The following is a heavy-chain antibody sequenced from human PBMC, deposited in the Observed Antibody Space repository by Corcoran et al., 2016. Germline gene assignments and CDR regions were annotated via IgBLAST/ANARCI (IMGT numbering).Heavy chain of an antibody. CDR3: ARDWAIFGVARGGVDV. Sequence: QVQLVESGGGVVQPGRSLRLSCAASGFTFSSYGMHWVRQAPGKGLEWVAVIWYDGSNKYYADSVKGRFTISRDNSKNTLYLQMNSLRAEDTAVYYCARDWAIFGVARGGVDVWGQGTTVTVSS. D-gene: IGHD3-3*01. CDR1: GFTFSSYG. J-gene: IGHJ6*02. V-gene: IGHV3-33*01. CDR2: IWYDGSNK.